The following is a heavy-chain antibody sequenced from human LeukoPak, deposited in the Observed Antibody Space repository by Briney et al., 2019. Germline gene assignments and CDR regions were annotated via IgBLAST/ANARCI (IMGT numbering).Heavy chain of an antibody. CDR1: GFTFSSYS. Sequence: GGSLRLSCAASGFTFSSYSMNWVRQAPGKGLEWVSSISSSSSYIYYADSVKGRFTISRDNAKNSLYLQMNSLRAEDTAVYYCAREEDILGGPHWGQGTLVTVSS. CDR2: ISSSSSYI. CDR3: AREEDILGGPH. V-gene: IGHV3-21*01. J-gene: IGHJ4*02. D-gene: IGHD2-21*01.